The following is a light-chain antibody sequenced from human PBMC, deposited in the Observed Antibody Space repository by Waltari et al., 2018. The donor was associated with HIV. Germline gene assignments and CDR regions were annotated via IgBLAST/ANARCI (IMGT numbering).Light chain of an antibody. V-gene: IGKV3D-15*01. CDR3: QQYYNWPPLT. Sequence: EIVMMQSPATLSVSPGERATLSCRASQSVSSNLARYQQKPGQAPRLLIYGASTRATGIPARFSGSGSGTEFTLTISSLQSEDFAVYYCQQYYNWPPLTFGGGTKVEIK. J-gene: IGKJ4*01. CDR1: QSVSSN. CDR2: GAS.